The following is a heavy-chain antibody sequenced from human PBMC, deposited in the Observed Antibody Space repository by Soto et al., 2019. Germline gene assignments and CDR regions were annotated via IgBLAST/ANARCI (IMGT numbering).Heavy chain of an antibody. CDR3: ERKSQRLSGYINPGRHV. CDR2: INVGGDTR. Sequence: LVESGGGLVQPGGSLRLSCAASGFMFSIYEFNWVRLAPGKGLEWVSYINVGGDTRHYADAVRGRFTISRADAKGSLYLKMDRLRVEATAVSFFERKSQRLSGYINPGRHVWSQATSPTVSS. D-gene: IGHD6-19*01. V-gene: IGHV3-48*03. J-gene: IGHJ6*02. CDR1: GFMFSIYE.